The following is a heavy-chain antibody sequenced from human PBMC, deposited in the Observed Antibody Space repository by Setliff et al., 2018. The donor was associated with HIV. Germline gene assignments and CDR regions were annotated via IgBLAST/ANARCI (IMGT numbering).Heavy chain of an antibody. D-gene: IGHD3-22*01. V-gene: IGHV4-38-2*02. CDR2: IYHSGST. CDR3: ARGPYYYNSSGQISAEYFQH. CDR1: GGSISSHY. Sequence: SETLSLTCTVSGGSISSHYWSWIRQPPGKGLEWIGSIYHSGSTYYNPSLKSRVTISVDRSKNQFSLKLSSVTAADTAVYYCARGPYYYNSSGQISAEYFQHWGQGTLVTVSS. J-gene: IGHJ1*01.